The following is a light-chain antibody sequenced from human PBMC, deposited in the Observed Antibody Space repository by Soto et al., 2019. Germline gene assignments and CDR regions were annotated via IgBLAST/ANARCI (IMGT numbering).Light chain of an antibody. CDR2: GAS. J-gene: IGKJ1*01. V-gene: IGKV3-20*01. Sequence: ETVLTQSPGTLSLSPGERATLSCRASKTIRSNYLAWYRQTPGQAPRLLIYGASNRATGIADRFSGSGSGTDFTLVISRLEPEDFALYYCQQYGSSPWTVGQGTKVEIK. CDR3: QQYGSSPWT. CDR1: KTIRSNY.